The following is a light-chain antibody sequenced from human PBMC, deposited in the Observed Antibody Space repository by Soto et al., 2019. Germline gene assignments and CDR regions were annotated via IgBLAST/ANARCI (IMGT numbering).Light chain of an antibody. V-gene: IGLV2-14*01. CDR2: EVS. Sequence: QSVLTQPASVSGSPGQSITISCTGTSRDVGIYNYVSWYQHHPGKAPKLLIYEVSNRPSGVSDRFSGSKSDNTASLTISGLQPEDEAHYYCSSFTIVSTLVFGGGTKVTVL. CDR3: SSFTIVSTLV. J-gene: IGLJ3*02. CDR1: SRDVGIYNY.